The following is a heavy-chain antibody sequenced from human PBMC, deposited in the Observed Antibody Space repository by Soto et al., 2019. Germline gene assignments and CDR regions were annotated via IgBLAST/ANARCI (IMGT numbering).Heavy chain of an antibody. CDR1: GFTFSSYG. J-gene: IGHJ4*02. CDR3: AKDRISEEMATITGY. V-gene: IGHV3-30*18. D-gene: IGHD5-12*01. Sequence: GGSLRLSCAASGFTFSSYGMHWVRQAPGKGLEWVAVISYDGSNKYYADSVKGRFTISRDNSKNTLYLQMNSLRAEDTAVYYCAKDRISEEMATITGYWGQGTLVTVSS. CDR2: ISYDGSNK.